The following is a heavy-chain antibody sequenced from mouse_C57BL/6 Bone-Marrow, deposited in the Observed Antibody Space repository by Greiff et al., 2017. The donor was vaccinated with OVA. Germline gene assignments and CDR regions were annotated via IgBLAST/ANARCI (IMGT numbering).Heavy chain of an antibody. V-gene: IGHV1-4*01. Sequence: VQLQESGAELARPGASVKMSCKASGYTFTSYTMHWVKQRPGQGLEWIGYINPSSGYTKYNQKFKDKATLTADKSSSTAYMQLSSLTSEDSAVYYCANGNWDRYFDVWGTGTTVTVSS. J-gene: IGHJ1*03. CDR2: INPSSGYT. CDR1: GYTFTSYT. CDR3: ANGNWDRYFDV. D-gene: IGHD4-1*01.